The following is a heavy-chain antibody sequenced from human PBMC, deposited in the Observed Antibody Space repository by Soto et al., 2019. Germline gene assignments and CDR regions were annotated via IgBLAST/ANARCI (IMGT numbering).Heavy chain of an antibody. J-gene: IGHJ4*02. D-gene: IGHD1-26*01. Sequence: EVQLVESGGGLVKPGGSLRLSCAASGFSFSNGWMSWVRQAPGKGLEWVGRIKSKTDSGTTDYAAPVKGRLTISRDDSKNTLYLQMNSRKVEDTAVYYCTTDEREWGQATLVTVSS. CDR2: IKSKTDSGTT. CDR3: TTDERE. CDR1: GFSFSNGW. V-gene: IGHV3-15*05.